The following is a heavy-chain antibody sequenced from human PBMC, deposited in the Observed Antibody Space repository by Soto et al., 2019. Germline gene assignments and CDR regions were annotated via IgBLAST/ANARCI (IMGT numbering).Heavy chain of an antibody. Sequence: LRLSCAASGFTFSSYWMTWVRQAPGKGLEWVANIKQDGSEKYYVDSVKGRFTISRDNAKNSLYLQMNSLRAEDSAVYYCAREYASLEWLLKENYYYYGMDVWGQGTTVTVSS. D-gene: IGHD3-3*02. J-gene: IGHJ6*02. CDR1: GFTFSSYW. V-gene: IGHV3-7*01. CDR2: IKQDGSEK. CDR3: AREYASLEWLLKENYYYYGMDV.